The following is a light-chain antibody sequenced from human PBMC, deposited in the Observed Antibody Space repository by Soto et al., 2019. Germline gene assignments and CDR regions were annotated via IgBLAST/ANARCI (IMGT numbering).Light chain of an antibody. CDR1: QSVSSSY. CDR3: QQYGSSSWT. V-gene: IGKV3-20*01. Sequence: EIVLTQSPGTLSLSPGERATLSCRASQSVSSSYLAWYQQKPAQAPRLLIYGASSRATGIPDRFSGSGSGTDFTLTISRLEPEDFAVYYGQQYGSSSWTFGQGTKVEIK. CDR2: GAS. J-gene: IGKJ1*01.